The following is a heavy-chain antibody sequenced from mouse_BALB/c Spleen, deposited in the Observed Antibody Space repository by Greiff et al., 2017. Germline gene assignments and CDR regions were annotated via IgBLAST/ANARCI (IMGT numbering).Heavy chain of an antibody. CDR2: ISSGGST. CDR1: GFTFSSYA. V-gene: IGHV5-6-5*01. Sequence: EVHLVESGGGLVKPGGSLKLSCAASGFTFSSYAMSWVRQTPEKRLEWVASISSGGSTYYPDSVKGRFTISRDNARNILYLQMSSLRSEDTAMYYCARWGNYAMDYGGQGTSVTVSA. CDR3: ARWGNYAMDY. J-gene: IGHJ4*01.